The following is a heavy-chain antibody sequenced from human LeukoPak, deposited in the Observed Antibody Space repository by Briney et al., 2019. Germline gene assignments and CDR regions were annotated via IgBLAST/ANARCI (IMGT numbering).Heavy chain of an antibody. CDR1: GFTFSSYA. J-gene: IGHJ4*02. CDR3: AKAPGPYGDYIYFDY. CDR2: ISGSGGST. D-gene: IGHD4-17*01. Sequence: PGGSLRLSCAASGFTFSSYAMSWVRQAPGKGLEWVSAISGSGGSTYYADSVKGRFTISRDNSKNTLYLQMNSLRAEDTAVYYCAKAPGPYGDYIYFDYWGQGTLVTVSS. V-gene: IGHV3-23*01.